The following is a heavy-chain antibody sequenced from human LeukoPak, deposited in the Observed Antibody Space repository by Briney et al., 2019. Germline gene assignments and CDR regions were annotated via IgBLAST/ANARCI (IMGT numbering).Heavy chain of an antibody. CDR3: AKSLGYSYGSLAADY. J-gene: IGHJ4*02. CDR2: ISYDGSNK. CDR1: GFTFSSYG. Sequence: GGSLRLSCAASGFTFSSYGMHWVRQAPGKGLEWVAVISYDGSNKYYADSVKGRFTISRDNSKNTLYLQMNSLRAEDTAVYYCAKSLGYSYGSLAADYWGQGTLVTVSS. V-gene: IGHV3-30*18. D-gene: IGHD5-18*01.